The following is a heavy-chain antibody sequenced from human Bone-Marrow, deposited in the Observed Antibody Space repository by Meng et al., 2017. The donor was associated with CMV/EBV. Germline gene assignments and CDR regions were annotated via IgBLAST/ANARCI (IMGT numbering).Heavy chain of an antibody. CDR2: INHSGST. V-gene: IGHV4-34*01. CDR1: GFTFSRYW. D-gene: IGHD3-16*02. CDR3: ARMRLSGWADY. Sequence: ESLKISCAASGFTFSRYWMTWVRQAPGKGLEWIGEINHSGSTNYNPSLKSRVTISVDTSKNQFSLKLSSVTAADTAVYYCARMRLSGWADYWGQGTLVTVSS. J-gene: IGHJ4*02.